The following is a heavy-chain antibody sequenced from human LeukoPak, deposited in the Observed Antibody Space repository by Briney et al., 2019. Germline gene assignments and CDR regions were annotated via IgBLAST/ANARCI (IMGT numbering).Heavy chain of an antibody. D-gene: IGHD4-17*01. CDR1: GGTFSSYA. Sequence: ASVKVSCKASGGTFSSYAISWVRQAPGQGLEWMGGIIPIFGTANYAQKFQGRITITADESTSTAYMELSSLRSEDTAVYYCAKDLLPTTVTLFDYWGQGTLVTVSS. J-gene: IGHJ4*02. CDR2: IIPIFGTA. CDR3: AKDLLPTTVTLFDY. V-gene: IGHV1-69*13.